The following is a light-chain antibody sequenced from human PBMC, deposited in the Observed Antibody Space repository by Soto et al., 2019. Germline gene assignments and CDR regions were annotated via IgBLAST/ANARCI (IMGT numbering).Light chain of an antibody. V-gene: IGLV2-14*01. Sequence: QSVLTQPASVSXXXGQSITISCTGTSSDVAFYNHVSWYQQHPGKAPKLLIYEVNNRPSGVSHRFSGSKSGNTASLTISGLQAEDEADYYCSSFASTHTYVFGTGTKLTVL. CDR1: SSDVAFYNH. J-gene: IGLJ1*01. CDR2: EVN. CDR3: SSFASTHTYV.